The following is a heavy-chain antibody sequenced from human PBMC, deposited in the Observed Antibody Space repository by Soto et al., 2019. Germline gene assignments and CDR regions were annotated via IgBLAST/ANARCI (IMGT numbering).Heavy chain of an antibody. CDR3: ARRVGVAAAIWGY. V-gene: IGHV4-39*01. J-gene: IGHJ4*02. D-gene: IGHD6-13*01. CDR1: GGSISSSSYY. Sequence: QLQLQESGPGLVKPSETLSLTCTVSGGSISSSSYYWGWIRQPPGKGLEWIGSIYYSGSTYYNPSLKGRVTISVDTSKNQFSLKLSSVTAADPAVYYCARRVGVAAAIWGYWGQGTLVTVSS. CDR2: IYYSGST.